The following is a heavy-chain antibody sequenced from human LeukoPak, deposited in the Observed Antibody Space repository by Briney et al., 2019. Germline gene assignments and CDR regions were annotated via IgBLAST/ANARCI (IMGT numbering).Heavy chain of an antibody. D-gene: IGHD3-22*01. CDR1: LGMFSSHG. V-gene: IGHV1-69*05. Sequence: GASVKVSCKASLGMFSSHGLSWVRQAPGQGLEWMGGIIPIFDSTNYAQNFQGRVTITMDESTSTAYMELSSLRTDDTAVYYCARRWPPSSGYYRFDYWGQGTLVTVSS. J-gene: IGHJ4*02. CDR2: IIPIFDST. CDR3: ARRWPPSSGYYRFDY.